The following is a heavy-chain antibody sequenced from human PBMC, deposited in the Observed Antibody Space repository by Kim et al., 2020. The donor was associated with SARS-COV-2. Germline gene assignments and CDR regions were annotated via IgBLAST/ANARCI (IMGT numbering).Heavy chain of an antibody. J-gene: IGHJ4*02. Sequence: SETLSLTCAVYGGSFSGYYWSWIRQPPGKGLEWIGEINHSGSTNYNPSLKSRVTISVDTSKNQFSLKLSSVTAADTAVYYCARVRGYSYGFDYWGQGTLVTVSS. CDR1: GGSFSGYY. V-gene: IGHV4-34*01. CDR3: ARVRGYSYGFDY. CDR2: INHSGST. D-gene: IGHD5-18*01.